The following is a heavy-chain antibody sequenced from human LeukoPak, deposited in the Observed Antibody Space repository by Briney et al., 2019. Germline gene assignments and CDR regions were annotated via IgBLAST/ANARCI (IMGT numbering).Heavy chain of an antibody. V-gene: IGHV3-74*01. Sequence: TGGSLRLSCAASGFSFSSFWMHWVRQVPGKGLLWVSGINSDGRTTGYADSVKGRFTISRDNAKNTVDLQMNSLRAEDTAVYYCARGGYGAHMGWGQGTLVTVSS. J-gene: IGHJ4*02. CDR1: GFSFSSFW. CDR3: ARGGYGAHMG. D-gene: IGHD4-17*01. CDR2: INSDGRTT.